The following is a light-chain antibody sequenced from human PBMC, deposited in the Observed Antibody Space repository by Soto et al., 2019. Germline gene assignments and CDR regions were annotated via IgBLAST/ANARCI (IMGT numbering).Light chain of an antibody. J-gene: IGLJ2*01. CDR3: CSYAGSSVA. Sequence: QSALTQPASVSGSPGQSITISCTGTSSGVGSYNLVSWYQQHPGKAPKLMIYEGSKRPSGVSNRFSGSKSGNTASLTISGVQAEDEAEYYCCSYAGSSVAFGGGTKVTVL. CDR2: EGS. V-gene: IGLV2-23*01. CDR1: SSGVGSYNL.